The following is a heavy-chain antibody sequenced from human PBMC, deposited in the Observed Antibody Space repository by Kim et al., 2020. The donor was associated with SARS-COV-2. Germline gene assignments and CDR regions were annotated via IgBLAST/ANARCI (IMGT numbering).Heavy chain of an antibody. D-gene: IGHD6-13*01. CDR2: IYYSGST. CDR3: ARVGSSWNFFDY. J-gene: IGHJ4*02. Sequence: SETLSPTCTVSGGSISSYYWSWIRQPPGKGLEWIGYIYYSGSTNYNPSLKSRVTISVDTSKNQFSLKLSSVTAADTAVYYCARVGSSWNFFDYWGQGTLV. CDR1: GGSISSYY. V-gene: IGHV4-59*13.